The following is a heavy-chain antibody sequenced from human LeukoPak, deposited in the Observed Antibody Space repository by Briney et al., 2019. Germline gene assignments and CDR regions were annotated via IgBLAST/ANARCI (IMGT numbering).Heavy chain of an antibody. Sequence: PGGSLRLSCGASGFTFSSYAMSWVRQPPGKGLEWIGEIYHSGSTNYNPSLKSRVTISVDKSKNQFSLKLSSVTAADTAVYYCARGFPPMVYWGQGTLVTVSS. CDR3: ARGFPPMVY. V-gene: IGHV4-4*02. D-gene: IGHD3-10*01. CDR2: IYHSGST. CDR1: GFTFSSYAM. J-gene: IGHJ4*02.